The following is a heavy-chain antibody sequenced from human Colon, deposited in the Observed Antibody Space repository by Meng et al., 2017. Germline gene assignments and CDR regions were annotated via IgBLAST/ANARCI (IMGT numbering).Heavy chain of an antibody. CDR2: IYTSGNT. Sequence: QVPLEEAGPGLVKPSQTLSLRGTVSRGSISSGSYQWNYIRQPAGKGLEWTGLIYTSGNTRSNPSLKSRVTISVDTSKIHFSLKLSSVAAPDTAVYYCARSVRLGVAGKSGAYWGQGTLVTVSS. D-gene: IGHD6-19*01. CDR3: ARSVRLGVAGKSGAY. CDR1: RGSISSGSYQ. V-gene: IGHV4-61*02. J-gene: IGHJ4*02.